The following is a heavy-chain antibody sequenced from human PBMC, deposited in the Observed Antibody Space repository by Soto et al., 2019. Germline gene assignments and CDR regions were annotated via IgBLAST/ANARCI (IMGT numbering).Heavy chain of an antibody. CDR2: ISYDGSNK. CDR3: ARGNGGRSGDYLENYYGTDV. J-gene: IGHJ6*02. D-gene: IGHD3-3*01. CDR1: GFTFSSYA. Sequence: GGSLRLSCAASGFTFSSYAIHWVRQAPGKGLEWVAVISYDGSNKYYADSVKGRFTISRDNSKNTLYLQMNSLRAEDTAVYYCARGNGGRSGDYLENYYGTDVWGQGTTVTVSS. V-gene: IGHV3-30-3*01.